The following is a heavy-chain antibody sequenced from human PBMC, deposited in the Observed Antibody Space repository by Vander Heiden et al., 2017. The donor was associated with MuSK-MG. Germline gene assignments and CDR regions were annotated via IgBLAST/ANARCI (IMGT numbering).Heavy chain of an antibody. CDR2: IWYDGSNK. J-gene: IGHJ4*02. CDR1: GFTFSSYG. Sequence: QVQLVESGGGVVQPGRSLRLSCAASGFTFSSYGMHWVRQAPGKGLEWVAVIWYDGSNKYYADSVKGRFTISRDNSKNTLYLQMNSLRAEDTAVYYCAKDDHETQLDYWGQGTLVTVAS. V-gene: IGHV3-33*06. CDR3: AKDDHETQLDY.